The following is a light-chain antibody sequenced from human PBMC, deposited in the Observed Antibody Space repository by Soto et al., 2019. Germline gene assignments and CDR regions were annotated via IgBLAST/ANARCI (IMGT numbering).Light chain of an antibody. CDR2: DVS. V-gene: IGKV3-20*01. Sequence: EIVLTQSPGTLSLSPGERATLSCRANQSFSNTYLAWYQQKPGQAPRLLIYDVSSRATGIPDRFSGSGSGTDFTLTTSRLDPEAFAVYYCQQYDSPPWTFGQGTKVEIK. J-gene: IGKJ1*01. CDR3: QQYDSPPWT. CDR1: QSFSNTY.